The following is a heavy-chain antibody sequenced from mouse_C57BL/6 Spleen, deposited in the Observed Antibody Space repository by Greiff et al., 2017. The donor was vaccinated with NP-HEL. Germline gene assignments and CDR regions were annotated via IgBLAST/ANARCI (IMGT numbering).Heavy chain of an antibody. D-gene: IGHD1-1*01. V-gene: IGHV1-72*01. CDR2: IDPNSGGT. J-gene: IGHJ4*01. CDR3: ARSRGYYSSNAMDY. CDR1: GYTFTSYW. Sequence: QVQLQQPGAELVKPGASVKLSCKASGYTFTSYWMHWVKQRPGRGLEWIGRIDPNSGGTKYNEKFKSKATLTVDKPSITAYMQLSSLTSEDSAVNYGARSRGYYSSNAMDYWGQGTSVTVSS.